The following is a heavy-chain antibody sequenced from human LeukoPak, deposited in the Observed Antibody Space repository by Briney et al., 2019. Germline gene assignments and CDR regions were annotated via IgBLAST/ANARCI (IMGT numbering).Heavy chain of an antibody. CDR2: IKSKTDGGTT. V-gene: IGHV3-15*01. Sequence: PGGSLRLSCAASGFTFSNAWMSWVRQAPGKGLEWVGRIKSKTDGGTTDYAAPVKGRFTISRDDSKNTLYLQMNSLKTEDTAVYYCVVVPAAIPLDYWGQGTLVTVSS. CDR1: GFTFSNAW. D-gene: IGHD2-2*01. CDR3: VVVPAAIPLDY. J-gene: IGHJ4*02.